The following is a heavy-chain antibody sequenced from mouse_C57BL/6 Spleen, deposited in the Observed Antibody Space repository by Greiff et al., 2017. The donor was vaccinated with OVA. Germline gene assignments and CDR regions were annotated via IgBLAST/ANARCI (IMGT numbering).Heavy chain of an antibody. D-gene: IGHD1-1*02. Sequence: VKLMESGAELVRPGASVTLSCKASGYTFTDYEMHWVKQTPVHGLEWIGAIDPETGGTAYNQKFKGKAILTADKSSSTAYMELRSLTSEDSAVYYCTRSRWGYWGQGTTLTVSS. CDR3: TRSRWGY. CDR1: GYTFTDYE. CDR2: IDPETGGT. V-gene: IGHV1-15*01. J-gene: IGHJ2*01.